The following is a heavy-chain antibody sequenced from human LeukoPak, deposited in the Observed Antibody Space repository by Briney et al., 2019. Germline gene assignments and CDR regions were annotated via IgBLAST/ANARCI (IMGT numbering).Heavy chain of an antibody. Sequence: GGSLRLSCAASGFSFSYYSMHWVRQAPGKGLEWVSSITSGSNYMYYADSVKGRFTISRDNAKNSLYLQMNSLRAEDTAVYYCAKDFLEWLPYSWGQGTLVTVSS. CDR1: GFSFSYYS. J-gene: IGHJ4*02. V-gene: IGHV3-21*01. CDR2: ITSGSNYM. D-gene: IGHD3-3*01. CDR3: AKDFLEWLPYS.